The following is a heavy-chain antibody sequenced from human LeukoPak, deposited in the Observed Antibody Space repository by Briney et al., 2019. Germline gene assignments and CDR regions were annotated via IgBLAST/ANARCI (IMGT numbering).Heavy chain of an antibody. D-gene: IGHD6-19*01. CDR1: GFLFSIYG. Sequence: GGSLRLSFKASGFLFSIYGMNWVRQAPGKGREWVSYISSTNNTVYYADSVKGRFTISRDNAKNSLYLQMNSLRAEDTAVYYCANGRGWVPFDYWGQGTLVTVSS. CDR3: ANGRGWVPFDY. J-gene: IGHJ4*02. V-gene: IGHV3-48*01. CDR2: ISSTNNTV.